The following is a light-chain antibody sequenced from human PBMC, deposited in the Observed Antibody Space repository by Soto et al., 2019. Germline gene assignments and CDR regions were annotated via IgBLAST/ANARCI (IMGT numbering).Light chain of an antibody. V-gene: IGKV3-20*01. Sequence: DIVLTQSPGTVSLSPGERATLSCRASQRVSSSSLAWYQQRPGQAPRLLMYGASRRATGIPDRFSGSGSGTDFTLIISRLEPEDFATYYCQQLNSYPRTFGPGTKVDIK. CDR2: GAS. CDR1: QRVSSSS. J-gene: IGKJ3*01. CDR3: QQLNSYPRT.